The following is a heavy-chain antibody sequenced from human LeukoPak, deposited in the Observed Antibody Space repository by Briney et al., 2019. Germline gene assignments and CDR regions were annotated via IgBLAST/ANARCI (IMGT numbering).Heavy chain of an antibody. Sequence: GGSLRLSCAASGFTFSSYSMNWVRQAPGKGLEWGSYISSSSSTIYYADSVKGRFTISRDNAKNSLYLQMNSLRAEDTAVYYCARAGLGYSYALDFVYWGQGTLVTVSS. CDR3: ARAGLGYSYALDFVY. CDR1: GFTFSSYS. J-gene: IGHJ4*02. CDR2: ISSSSSTI. D-gene: IGHD5-18*01. V-gene: IGHV3-48*01.